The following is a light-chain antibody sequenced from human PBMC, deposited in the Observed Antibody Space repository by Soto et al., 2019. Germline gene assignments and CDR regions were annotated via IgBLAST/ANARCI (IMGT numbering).Light chain of an antibody. CDR1: QSISSW. J-gene: IGKJ1*01. V-gene: IGKV1-5*03. CDR2: KAS. CDR3: QQYNSYPWT. Sequence: DIQMTQSPSTLSASVGDRVTITCRASQSISSWLAWYQQKPGKAPNLLIYKASSLDSGVPSRFSGSGSGTEFTLTISSLQPDDFAAYYCQQYNSYPWTFGQWTKVEIK.